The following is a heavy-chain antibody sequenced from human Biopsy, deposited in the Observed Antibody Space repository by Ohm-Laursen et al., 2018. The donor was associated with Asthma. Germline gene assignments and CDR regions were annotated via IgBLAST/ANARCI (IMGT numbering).Heavy chain of an antibody. CDR2: MWYDGSSK. D-gene: IGHD5-18*01. J-gene: IGHJ3*02. CDR1: GFTFRSYA. CDR3: ARDRVHGRYSYGYNDAFDI. V-gene: IGHV3-33*08. Sequence: SLRLSCAASGFTFRSYAMHWVRQAPGKGLEWVAGMWYDGSSKYYADSVKGRFTSSRDNSKNTVYLQMNGLRAEDTAVYYCARDRVHGRYSYGYNDAFDIWGQGTMVTVSS.